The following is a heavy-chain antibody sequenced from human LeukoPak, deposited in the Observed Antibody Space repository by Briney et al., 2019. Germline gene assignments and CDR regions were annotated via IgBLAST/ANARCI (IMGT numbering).Heavy chain of an antibody. D-gene: IGHD2-15*01. J-gene: IGHJ4*02. Sequence: GGSLRLSCAASGFPLSSYSINWVRQAPGKGLEWVSYISSSGSAIYYVDSVKGRFTVSRDNAKNSLSLQMNSPRAEDTAVYYCVRVKGSYFDYWGQGALVTVSS. CDR3: VRVKGSYFDY. V-gene: IGHV3-48*01. CDR1: GFPLSSYS. CDR2: ISSSGSAI.